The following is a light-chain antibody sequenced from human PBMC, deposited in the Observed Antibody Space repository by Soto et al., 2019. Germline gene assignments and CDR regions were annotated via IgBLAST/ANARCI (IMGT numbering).Light chain of an antibody. CDR1: SSDVGGYNY. CDR3: TSFTTISTWV. V-gene: IGLV2-14*01. Sequence: QDASVSGSPGQSITISCTGTSSDVGGYNYVSWFQQHPGKAPKLKIYEVSNRPSGVSNRFSGSKSGNTASLTISELQAEDEADYYCTSFTTISTWVFGGGTKVTVL. J-gene: IGLJ3*02. CDR2: EVS.